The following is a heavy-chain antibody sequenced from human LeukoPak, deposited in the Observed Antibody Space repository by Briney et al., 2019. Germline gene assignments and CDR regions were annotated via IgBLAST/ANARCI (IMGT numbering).Heavy chain of an antibody. CDR2: INYSGST. CDR3: ARGNSDGKREDY. D-gene: IGHD2-15*01. V-gene: IGHV4-31*03. CDR1: GGSIASAGYY. Sequence: KPSQTLSRTCTVSGGSIASAGYYWSWIRQHPGQGLEWIGYINYSGSTYYNPSLKSRVTISGDTSKNQFSLKLSSVTAADTAVYYCARGNSDGKREDYWGPGTLLTVSS. J-gene: IGHJ4*02.